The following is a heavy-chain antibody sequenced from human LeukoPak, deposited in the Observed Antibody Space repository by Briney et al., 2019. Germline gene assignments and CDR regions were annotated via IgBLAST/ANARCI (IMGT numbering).Heavy chain of an antibody. Sequence: GRSLRLSCAASGFTFSSYGMHWVRQAPGKGLEWVAVISYDGSNKYYADSVKGRFTISRDNSKNTLYLQMNSLRGEDTAVYYCARVRVGESDERGSYWGQGTLVTVSS. D-gene: IGHD1-1*01. V-gene: IGHV3-30*03. CDR3: ARVRVGESDERGSY. J-gene: IGHJ4*02. CDR1: GFTFSSYG. CDR2: ISYDGSNK.